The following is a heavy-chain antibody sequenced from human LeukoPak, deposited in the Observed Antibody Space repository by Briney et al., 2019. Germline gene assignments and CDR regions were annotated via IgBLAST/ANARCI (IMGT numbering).Heavy chain of an antibody. CDR3: VRRSSGTVVRGVSWAWFDP. V-gene: IGHV3-7*05. CDR1: GFSFSTYW. J-gene: IGHJ5*02. D-gene: IGHD3-10*01. Sequence: PGGSLRLSCAASGFSFSTYWMTWVRQAPGKGLEWVANINQGGSEKSHVDSVKGRFTISRDNAEKSLYLQMNSLTAEDTAVYYCVRRSSGTVVRGVSWAWFDPWGQGTLATVSS. CDR2: INQGGSEK.